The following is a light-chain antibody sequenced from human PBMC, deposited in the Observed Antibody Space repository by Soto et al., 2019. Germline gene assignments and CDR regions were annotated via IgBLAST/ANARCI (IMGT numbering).Light chain of an antibody. V-gene: IGLV1-44*01. Sequence: QSVLTQPPSASGTPGQRVTISCSGSSSNIGSNTVNWYQQLPGTAPKLLIYSNTQRPSGVPDRFSGSKSGTSASLAISGLQSEDEADYYCAAWDDSLNAWVFGGGTQLTVL. CDR2: SNT. CDR1: SSNIGSNT. J-gene: IGLJ3*02. CDR3: AAWDDSLNAWV.